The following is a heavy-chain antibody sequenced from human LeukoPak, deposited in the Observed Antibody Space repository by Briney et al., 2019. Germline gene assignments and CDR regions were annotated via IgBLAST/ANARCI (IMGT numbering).Heavy chain of an antibody. J-gene: IGHJ2*01. D-gene: IGHD5-18*01. V-gene: IGHV4-39*07. Sequence: SETLSLTCTVSGGSISSSSYYWGWIRQPPGKGLEWIGSIYYSGSTYYNPSLKSRVTISVDTSKNQFSLKLSSVTAADTAVYYCARARDGYSYGYANWYFDLWGRGTLVTVSS. CDR2: IYYSGST. CDR3: ARARDGYSYGYANWYFDL. CDR1: GGSISSSSYY.